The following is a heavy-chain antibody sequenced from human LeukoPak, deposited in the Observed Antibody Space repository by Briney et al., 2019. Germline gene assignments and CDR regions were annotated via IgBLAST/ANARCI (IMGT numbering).Heavy chain of an antibody. D-gene: IGHD3-9*01. CDR1: GYTFTSYG. CDR3: ARAPTIRYFDCFVDY. Sequence: ASVKVSCKASGYTFTSYGISWVRQAPGQGLEWMGWISAYNGNTNYAQKLQGRVTMTTDTSTSTAYMELRSLRSDDTAVYYCARAPTIRYFDCFVDYWGQGTLVTVSS. V-gene: IGHV1-18*01. J-gene: IGHJ4*02. CDR2: ISAYNGNT.